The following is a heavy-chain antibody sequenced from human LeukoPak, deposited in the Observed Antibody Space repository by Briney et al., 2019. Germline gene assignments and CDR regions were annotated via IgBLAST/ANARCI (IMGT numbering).Heavy chain of an antibody. CDR1: GFTFSSYA. D-gene: IGHD1-26*01. J-gene: IGHJ3*01. CDR3: AKALRDSGDYNDAFDV. Sequence: GGSLRLSCAASGFTFSSYAMRWARQAPGKGLEWVSAISGSGHSAFYTDSVKGRFTISRDNSKYTVYLQMNSLRAEDTAVYYCAKALRDSGDYNDAFDVWGQGTMVTVSS. CDR2: ISGSGHSA. V-gene: IGHV3-23*01.